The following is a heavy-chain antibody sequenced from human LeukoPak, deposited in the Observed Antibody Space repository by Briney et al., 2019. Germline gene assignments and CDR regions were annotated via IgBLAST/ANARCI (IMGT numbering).Heavy chain of an antibody. CDR2: MNPNSGNT. J-gene: IGHJ3*02. Sequence: GASVKVSCKASGYTFTSYDINWVRQATGQGLGWMGWMNPNSGNTGYAQKFQGRVTMTRNTSISTAYMELSSLRSEDTAVYYCARGMVFSYDSGGPAFDIWGQGKMVTVSS. CDR3: ARGMVFSYDSGGPAFDI. D-gene: IGHD3-22*01. CDR1: GYTFTSYD. V-gene: IGHV1-8*01.